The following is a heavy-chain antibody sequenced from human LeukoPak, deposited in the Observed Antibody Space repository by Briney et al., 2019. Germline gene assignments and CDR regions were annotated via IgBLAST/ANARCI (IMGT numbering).Heavy chain of an antibody. V-gene: IGHV3-7*03. J-gene: IGHJ6*04. CDR2: IKQDGSEK. CDR1: GFSLSGFW. Sequence: GGSLRLSCVASGFSLSGFWIRWVRQAPGKRLEWVAAIKQDGSEKHYVDSVKGRTTISRDNAQNSLYLQINSLRVEDSAVYYCARDRGTTPGIYYGMDVWGKGTTVTVSS. CDR3: ARDRGTTPGIYYGMDV. D-gene: IGHD1-14*01.